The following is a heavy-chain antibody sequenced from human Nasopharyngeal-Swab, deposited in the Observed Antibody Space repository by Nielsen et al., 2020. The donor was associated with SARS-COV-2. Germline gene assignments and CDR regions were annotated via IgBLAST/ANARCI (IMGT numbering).Heavy chain of an antibody. CDR2: ISGSGGST. Sequence: GGSLRLSCAASGFTFSSYAMSWVRQAPGKGLEWVSAISGSGGSTYYADSVKGRFTISRDNSKNTLYLQMNSLRAEDTAVYYCAKVRYSGYDHYCCYCMDVWGQGTTVTVSS. CDR3: AKVRYSGYDHYCCYCMDV. V-gene: IGHV3-23*01. J-gene: IGHJ6*02. D-gene: IGHD5-12*01. CDR1: GFTFSSYA.